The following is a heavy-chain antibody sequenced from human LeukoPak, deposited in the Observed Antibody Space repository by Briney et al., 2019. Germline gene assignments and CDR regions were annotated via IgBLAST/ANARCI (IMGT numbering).Heavy chain of an antibody. Sequence: GGSLRLSCAASGFTLSSYAMSWVRQPPGKGLEWVSSISTSSSYIYYADSVKGRFTISRDNAKKSLYLQMNSLRADDTAVYYCARGASVVAGNDNAFDIWGQGTMVTVSS. CDR3: ARGASVVAGNDNAFDI. CDR1: GFTLSSYA. V-gene: IGHV3-21*01. CDR2: ISTSSSYI. D-gene: IGHD6-19*01. J-gene: IGHJ3*02.